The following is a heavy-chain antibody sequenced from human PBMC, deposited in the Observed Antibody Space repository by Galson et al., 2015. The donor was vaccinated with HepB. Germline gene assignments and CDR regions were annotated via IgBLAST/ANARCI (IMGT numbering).Heavy chain of an antibody. J-gene: IGHJ5*02. D-gene: IGHD3-10*01. V-gene: IGHV5-51*03. Sequence: QSGAEVKKPGESLKISCKGSGYSFTSYWIGWVRQMPGKGLEWMGIIYPGDSDTRYSPSFQGQVTISADKSISTAYLQWSSLKASDTAMYYCARRKPLISGGDNWFDPWGQGTLVTVSS. CDR3: ARRKPLISGGDNWFDP. CDR2: IYPGDSDT. CDR1: GYSFTSYW.